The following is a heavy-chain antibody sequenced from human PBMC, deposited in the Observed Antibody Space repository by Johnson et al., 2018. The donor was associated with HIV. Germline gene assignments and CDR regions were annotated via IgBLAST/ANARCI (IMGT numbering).Heavy chain of an antibody. J-gene: IGHJ3*02. D-gene: IGHD3-22*01. CDR2: ISYDGSNK. CDR3: ARVSGSGADYYDIMNDAFDI. V-gene: IGHV3-30-3*01. CDR1: GFTFSSYA. Sequence: QVQLVESGGGVVRPGGSLRLSCAASGFTFSSYAMHWVRQAPGKGLEWVAVISYDGSNKYYADSVKGRFTISRDNSKNTVCLEMNSLRAEETAVFYCARVSGSGADYYDIMNDAFDIWGQGTMVTVSS.